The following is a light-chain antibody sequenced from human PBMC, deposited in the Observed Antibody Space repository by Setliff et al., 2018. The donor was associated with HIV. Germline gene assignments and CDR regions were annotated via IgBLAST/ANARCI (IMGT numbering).Light chain of an antibody. CDR1: SSDVGGYDY. V-gene: IGLV2-14*03. Sequence: QSALTQPASVSGSAGQSITISCTGTSSDVGGYDYASWYQQHPDKAPKLMIHDVSNRPSGVSNRFSGSKSGNTASLTISGLQAEDEADYYCSSYTSNNTPVVFGGGTKVTV. J-gene: IGLJ2*01. CDR2: DVS. CDR3: SSYTSNNTPVV.